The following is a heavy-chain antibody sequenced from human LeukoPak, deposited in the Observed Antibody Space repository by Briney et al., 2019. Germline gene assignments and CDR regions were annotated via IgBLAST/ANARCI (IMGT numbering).Heavy chain of an antibody. D-gene: IGHD4/OR15-4a*01. CDR2: IKQDGSEK. CDR1: GFTFSNYW. J-gene: IGHJ4*02. CDR3: ARDSYGDLDS. Sequence: GGSLRLSCAASGFTFSNYWMSWVRQAPGKGLEWVANIKQDGSEKYYVDSVKGRFTIFRDNAKNSLYLQMNSLRAEDTAVYYCARDSYGDLDSWGQGTLVIVSS. V-gene: IGHV3-7*03.